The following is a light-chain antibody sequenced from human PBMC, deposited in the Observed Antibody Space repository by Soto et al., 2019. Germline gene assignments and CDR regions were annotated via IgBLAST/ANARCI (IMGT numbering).Light chain of an antibody. CDR2: GAS. Sequence: EIVLTQSPGTLSLSPGERATLSCRASQTINSNYLVWFQQKRGQAPRLLIYGASSRATGIPDRFSGSGSGTDFTLTISSLEPEDFAVYYCQQCDRSPWTFGQGTKVEIK. CDR3: QQCDRSPWT. J-gene: IGKJ1*01. CDR1: QTINSNY. V-gene: IGKV3-20*01.